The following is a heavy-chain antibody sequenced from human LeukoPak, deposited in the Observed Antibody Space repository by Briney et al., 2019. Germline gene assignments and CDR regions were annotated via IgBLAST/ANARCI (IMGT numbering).Heavy chain of an antibody. CDR3: ARDLVVTAGFDY. CDR1: GFTFSDYS. J-gene: IGHJ4*02. V-gene: IGHV3-21*06. Sequence: PAGSLKLSCAASGFTFSDYSMNWVRQAPGKGLEWVSSIFRRNSYIYYSNSVKGRFTISRDDAKNSLYLQMNSLRADDTAMYYCARDLVVTAGFDYRGPGNPGTVSS. CDR2: IFRRNSYI. D-gene: IGHD2-15*01.